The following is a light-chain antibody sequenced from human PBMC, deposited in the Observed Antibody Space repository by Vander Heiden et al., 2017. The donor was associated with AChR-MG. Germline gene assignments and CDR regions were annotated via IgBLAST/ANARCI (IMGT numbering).Light chain of an antibody. CDR3: STRDDSLNAWV. J-gene: IGLJ3*02. CDR1: TSNVGRNT. CDR2: SNN. V-gene: IGLV1-44*01. Sequence: QSVLTQPPSVTGTPGQEVIISCSGTTSNVGRNTVNWYQQVSGAAPKLVIYSNNWRPSGVPDRFAGSKPGTSATLAISGLQSDDEAHYFCSTRDDSLNAWVFGGGTKVTVL.